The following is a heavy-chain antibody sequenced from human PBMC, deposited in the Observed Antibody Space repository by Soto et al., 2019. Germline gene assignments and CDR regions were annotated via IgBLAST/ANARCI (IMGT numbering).Heavy chain of an antibody. CDR1: GDSISNSDYY. J-gene: IGHJ6*02. Sequence: PSETLSLTCTVSGDSISNSDYYWNWIRQSPGKGLEWIASIDYSGNTYYNPSLKSRVVISVDTSKNQFSLKLSSVTAADTAVYYCASQTDLWFGELFSHYYYGMDVWGQGTTVTVSS. CDR2: IDYSGNT. CDR3: ASQTDLWFGELFSHYYYGMDV. V-gene: IGHV4-30-4*01. D-gene: IGHD3-10*01.